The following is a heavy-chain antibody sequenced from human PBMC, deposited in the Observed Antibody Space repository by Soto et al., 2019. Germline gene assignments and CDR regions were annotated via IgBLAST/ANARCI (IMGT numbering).Heavy chain of an antibody. J-gene: IGHJ6*02. V-gene: IGHV3-30*03. CDR3: ERPRRDYYYYFGMDG. CDR1: GFMFSSYG. CDR2: ISNDGINH. Sequence: GGSLRHSCTASGFMFSSYGMHWVRQAPGKGLEWVAVISNDGINHYYGESVKGRFTISGDSSKNTLYLQITSLRGEDTAVYYCERPRRDYYYYFGMDGWGQGT.